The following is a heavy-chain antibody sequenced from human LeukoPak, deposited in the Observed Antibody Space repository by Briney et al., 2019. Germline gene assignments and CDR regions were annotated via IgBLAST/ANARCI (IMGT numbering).Heavy chain of an antibody. V-gene: IGHV3-48*03. CDR1: GFTYSRYE. D-gene: IGHD3-3*01. CDR3: ASGHPDYHFWSGYDFEN. J-gene: IGHJ4*02. CDR2: ISSGSSTI. Sequence: GGSLRLSCAASGFTYSRYEMNWVRQAPGKGLDWVSYISSGSSTIYYADSVKGRFTISRDNAKNSLYLQMNSLRAEDTAVYYCASGHPDYHFWSGYDFENWGQGTLVTVSS.